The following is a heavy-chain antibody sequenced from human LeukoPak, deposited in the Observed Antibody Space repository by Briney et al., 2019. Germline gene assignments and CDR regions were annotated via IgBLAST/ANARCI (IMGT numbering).Heavy chain of an antibody. D-gene: IGHD3-10*01. CDR2: ISAYNGNT. CDR3: ARAXGSGSFSSYYYYYMDV. CDR1: GYTFTSYG. V-gene: IGHV1-18*01. Sequence: GASVKVSCKASGYTFTSYGISWVRQAPGQGLEWMGWISAYNGNTNYAQKLQGRVTMTTDTSTSTAYMELRSLRSDDTAVYYCARAXGSGSFSSYYYYYMDVWGKGTTVTISS. J-gene: IGHJ6*03.